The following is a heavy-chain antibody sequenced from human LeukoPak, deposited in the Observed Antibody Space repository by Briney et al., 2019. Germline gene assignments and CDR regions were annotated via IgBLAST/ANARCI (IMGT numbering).Heavy chain of an antibody. D-gene: IGHD3-3*01. CDR2: ISSSSSYI. CDR3: ARDRMYDFWSGMGVYYYYGMDV. J-gene: IGHJ6*02. Sequence: PGGSLRLSCAASGFTFSSYSMNWVRQAPGKGLEWVSSISSSSSYIYYADSVKGRFTISRDNAKNSLYLQMNSLRAEDTAVYYCARDRMYDFWSGMGVYYYYGMDVWGQGTTVTASS. V-gene: IGHV3-21*01. CDR1: GFTFSSYS.